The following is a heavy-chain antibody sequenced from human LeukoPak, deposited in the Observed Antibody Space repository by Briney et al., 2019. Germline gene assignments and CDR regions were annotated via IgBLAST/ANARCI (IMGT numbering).Heavy chain of an antibody. CDR2: INPNSGGT. CDR1: VYTLTGDF. V-gene: IGHV1-2*06. J-gene: IGHJ4*02. Sequence: ASVKVSCKASVYTLTGDFMHGVRQAPGQGLEWMGRINPNSGGTNDAQKVQGRVTMTRDTSISTAYMELSRLRSDDTAVYYCAREVGGYKPTYYFDYWGQGTLVTVSS. CDR3: AREVGGYKPTYYFDY. D-gene: IGHD5-24*01.